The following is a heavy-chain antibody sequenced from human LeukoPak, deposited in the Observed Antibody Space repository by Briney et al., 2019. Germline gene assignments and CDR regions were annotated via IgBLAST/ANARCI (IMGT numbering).Heavy chain of an antibody. Sequence: PGGSLRLSCAASGFTFSSYAMSWVRQAPGKGLEWVSAISGSGGSTYYADSVKGRFTISRDNSKNTLYLQMNSLRAEDTAVYYCAKANLRWLQLYYFDYWGQGTLVTVSS. D-gene: IGHD5-24*01. CDR1: GFTFSSYA. V-gene: IGHV3-23*01. J-gene: IGHJ4*02. CDR2: ISGSGGST. CDR3: AKANLRWLQLYYFDY.